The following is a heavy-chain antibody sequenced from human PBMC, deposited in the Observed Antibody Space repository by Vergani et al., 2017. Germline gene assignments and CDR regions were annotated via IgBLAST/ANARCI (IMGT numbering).Heavy chain of an antibody. V-gene: IGHV3-30-3*01. CDR3: ARDSSSSGGGYYYYYYMDV. CDR2: ISYDGSNK. Sequence: QVQLVESGGGVVQPGRSLRLSCAASGFTFSSYAMHWVRQAPGKGLEWVAVISYDGSNKYYADSVKGRFTISRDNYENTLYLQMNSLRAEETAVYYCARDSSSSGGGYYYYYYMDVWGKGTTVTVSS. CDR1: GFTFSSYA. D-gene: IGHD6-6*01. J-gene: IGHJ6*03.